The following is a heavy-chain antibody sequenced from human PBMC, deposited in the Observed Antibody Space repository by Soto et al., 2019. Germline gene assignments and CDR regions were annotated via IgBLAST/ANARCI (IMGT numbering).Heavy chain of an antibody. CDR1: GFTFRTYA. V-gene: IGHV3-30*04. Sequence: GRSLRLSCAASGFTFRTYAMHWVRQAPGKGLEWVAVISYDGSNTYYADSVKGRFTISRDNTKNTLYLQMNSLRTEDSAVYYCARYYDSSGADLWGRGTLVTVSS. CDR3: ARYYDSSGADL. J-gene: IGHJ2*01. D-gene: IGHD3-22*01. CDR2: ISYDGSNT.